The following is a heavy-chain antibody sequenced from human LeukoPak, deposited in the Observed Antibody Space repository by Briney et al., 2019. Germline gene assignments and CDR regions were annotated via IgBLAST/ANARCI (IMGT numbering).Heavy chain of an antibody. CDR2: TSGSGGST. V-gene: IGHV3-23*01. CDR1: GFIFSTYS. Sequence: GGSLRLSCAESGFIFSTYSMHWVRQAPGKGLEWVSATSGSGGSTYYADSVKGRFTISRDNSKNTLYLQMNSLRAEDTAVYYCAKEPYSSGWYPFDYWGQGTLVTVSS. J-gene: IGHJ4*02. D-gene: IGHD6-19*01. CDR3: AKEPYSSGWYPFDY.